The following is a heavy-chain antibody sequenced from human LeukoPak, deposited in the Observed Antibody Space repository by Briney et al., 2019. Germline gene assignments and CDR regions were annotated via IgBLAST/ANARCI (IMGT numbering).Heavy chain of an antibody. D-gene: IGHD2-2*01. CDR3: AREDIVVVPAAIDYYYYGMDV. CDR2: IYTSGST. Sequence: DPSETLSLTCTVSGGSISSGSYYWSWIRQPDGKGLEWIGRIYTSGSTNYNPSLKSRVTISVDTSKNQFSLKLSSVTAADTAVYYCAREDIVVVPAAIDYYYYGMDVWGQGTTVTVSS. V-gene: IGHV4-61*02. J-gene: IGHJ6*02. CDR1: GGSISSGSYY.